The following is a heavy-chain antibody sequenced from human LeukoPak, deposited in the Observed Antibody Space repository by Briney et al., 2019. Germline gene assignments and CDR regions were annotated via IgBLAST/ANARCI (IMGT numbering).Heavy chain of an antibody. D-gene: IGHD4-23*01. V-gene: IGHV1-18*01. J-gene: IGHJ3*02. CDR2: ISAYNGNT. Sequence: ASVKVSCKASGYTFTSYGISWVRQAPGQGLEWMGWISAYNGNTNYAQKLQGRVTMTTDTSTSTAYMELSSLRSEDTAVYYCARAVVTSPRSAFDIWGQGTMVTVSS. CDR1: GYTFTSYG. CDR3: ARAVVTSPRSAFDI.